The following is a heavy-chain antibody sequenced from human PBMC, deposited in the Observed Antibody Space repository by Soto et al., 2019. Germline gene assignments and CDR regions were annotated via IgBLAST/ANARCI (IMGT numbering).Heavy chain of an antibody. CDR2: IYYSGST. CDR1: GGSISSYY. CDR3: ARASYDYDSSAYYYVHYFYY. D-gene: IGHD3-22*01. Sequence: PSETLSLTCTVSGGSISSYYWNWIRQPPGKGLEWIGYIYYSGSTNYNPSLKSRMTISVDMSKNQFSLKLSSATAADTAVYYCARASYDYDSSAYYYVHYFYYWGQGTRVAVS. V-gene: IGHV4-59*01. J-gene: IGHJ4*02.